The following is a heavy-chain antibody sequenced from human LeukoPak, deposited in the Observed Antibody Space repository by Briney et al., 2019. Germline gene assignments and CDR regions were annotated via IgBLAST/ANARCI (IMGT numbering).Heavy chain of an antibody. D-gene: IGHD3-22*01. J-gene: IGHJ4*02. CDR2: INPKSGGT. CDR3: ARDLAYFDTSGYYY. Sequence: ASVKVSCKASGYTFTGYYMHWVRQAPGQGLEGMGWINPKSGGTNYAQKFQGRVTMTRDTSISTAYMELSRLRSDDPAVYYCARDLAYFDTSGYYYWGQGTLVTVSS. V-gene: IGHV1-2*02. CDR1: GYTFTGYY.